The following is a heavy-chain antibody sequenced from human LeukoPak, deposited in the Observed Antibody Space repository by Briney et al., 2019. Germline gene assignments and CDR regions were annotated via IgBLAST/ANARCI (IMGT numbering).Heavy chain of an antibody. CDR1: GFTFSSYG. CDR3: ARDRVATSLGNLDY. CDR2: IWYDGTTQ. D-gene: IGHD5-12*01. J-gene: IGHJ4*02. V-gene: IGHV3-33*01. Sequence: AGGSLRPSCATSGFTFSSYGMHWVRRAPGKGLEWVAVIWYDGTTQYYADSVKGRFTISRDNSKNTVYMQMNSLRVDDTAVYYCARDRVATSLGNLDYWGQGTQVTVSS.